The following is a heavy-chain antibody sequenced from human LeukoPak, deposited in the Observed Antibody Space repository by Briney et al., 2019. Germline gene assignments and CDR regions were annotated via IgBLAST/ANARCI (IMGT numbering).Heavy chain of an antibody. V-gene: IGHV3-30*02. Sequence: GALRLSCAASGFTFSTYGMHWVRQAPGKGLQWVAFIRYDGSIKYYADSVKGRFTISRDNSKNTLYLQMNSLRAEDTAVYYCAKDTVKVSTIRRVPHYMDVWGKGTTVTISS. J-gene: IGHJ6*03. CDR1: GFTFSTYG. CDR3: AKDTVKVSTIRRVPHYMDV. D-gene: IGHD5/OR15-5a*01. CDR2: IRYDGSIK.